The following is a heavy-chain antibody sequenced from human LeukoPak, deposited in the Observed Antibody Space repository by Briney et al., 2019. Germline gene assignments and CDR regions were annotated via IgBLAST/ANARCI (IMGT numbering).Heavy chain of an antibody. CDR3: ARVPVDSSGWYQNWFDP. V-gene: IGHV1-69*13. Sequence: ASVKVSCKASGGTFSSYAISWVRQAPGQGLEWMGGIIPIFGTANYAQKFQGRVTITADESTSTAYMELSSLRSEDTAVYYCARVPVDSSGWYQNWFDPWGQGTLVTVSS. D-gene: IGHD6-19*01. J-gene: IGHJ5*02. CDR2: IIPIFGTA. CDR1: GGTFSSYA.